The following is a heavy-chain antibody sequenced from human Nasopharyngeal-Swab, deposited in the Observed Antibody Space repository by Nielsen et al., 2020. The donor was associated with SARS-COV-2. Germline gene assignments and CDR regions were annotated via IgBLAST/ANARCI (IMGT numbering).Heavy chain of an antibody. V-gene: IGHV3-21*01. J-gene: IGHJ6*02. CDR1: GSTFSKYN. D-gene: IGHD3-3*01. Sequence: GESLKIPCAASGSTFSKYNFNWARQAPGTGLGWVPSIRSGRSYIYYADSVKGRFTISRDNGKNSLYLQLNSLRAEDTAVYYCARDGLDYDFWSAYFMDVWGQGTTVTVSS. CDR3: ARDGLDYDFWSAYFMDV. CDR2: IRSGRSYI.